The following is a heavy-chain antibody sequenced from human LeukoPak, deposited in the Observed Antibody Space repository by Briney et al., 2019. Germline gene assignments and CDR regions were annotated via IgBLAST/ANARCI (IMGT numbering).Heavy chain of an antibody. CDR2: ISPGGGTT. CDR3: AKDRGYDFWSGYPHGPVDY. J-gene: IGHJ4*02. D-gene: IGHD3-3*01. CDR1: GFAFGSEA. V-gene: IGHV3-23*01. Sequence: GGSLRLSCAVSGFAFGSEAMSWVRQSPARGLEWVASISPGGGTTYYADYVKGRFTISRDNSKNTLYLQMNSLRAEDTAVYYCAKDRGYDFWSGYPHGPVDYWGQGTLVTVSS.